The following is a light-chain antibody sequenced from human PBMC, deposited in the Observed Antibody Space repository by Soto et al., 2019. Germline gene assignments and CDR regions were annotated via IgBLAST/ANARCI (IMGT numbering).Light chain of an antibody. J-gene: IGKJ1*01. CDR2: KAS. V-gene: IGKV1-5*03. Sequence: DIQMTQSPSTLSASVGDRVTIPCRASQSISSWLAWYQQKPGKAPKLLIYKASSLESGVPSRFSGSGSGTEFTLTISSLQPDDFATYYCQQYNSYRTFGQGTKVDIK. CDR1: QSISSW. CDR3: QQYNSYRT.